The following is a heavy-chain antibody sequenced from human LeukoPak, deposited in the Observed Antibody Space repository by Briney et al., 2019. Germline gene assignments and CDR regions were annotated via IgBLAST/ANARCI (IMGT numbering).Heavy chain of an antibody. CDR2: INHSGST. D-gene: IGHD5-24*01. J-gene: IGHJ4*02. V-gene: IGHV4-34*01. CDR3: ARGQFTLAPTRGFDY. Sequence: ASETLSLTCAVYGGSFSGYYWSWIRQPPGKGLEWIGEINHSGSTNYNPSLKSRVTISVDTSKNQFSLKLSSVTAADMAVYYCARGQFTLAPTRGFDYWGQGTLVTVSS. CDR1: GGSFSGYY.